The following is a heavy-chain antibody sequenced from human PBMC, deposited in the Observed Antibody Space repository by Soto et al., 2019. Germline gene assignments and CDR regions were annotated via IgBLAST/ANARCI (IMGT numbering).Heavy chain of an antibody. V-gene: IGHV4-30-4*01. Sequence: SETLSLTCTVSGGSISSGDYYWSWIRQPPGKGLEWIGYIYYSGSTYYNPSLKSRVTISVDTSKNQFSLKLSSVTAADTAVYYCATSYVDTAMVGYWGQGTLVTVSS. CDR1: GGSISSGDYY. CDR2: IYYSGST. CDR3: ATSYVDTAMVGY. J-gene: IGHJ4*02. D-gene: IGHD5-18*01.